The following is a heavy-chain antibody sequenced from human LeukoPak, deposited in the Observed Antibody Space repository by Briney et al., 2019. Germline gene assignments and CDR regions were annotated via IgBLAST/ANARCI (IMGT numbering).Heavy chain of an antibody. J-gene: IGHJ6*03. CDR3: ARETYYYDSSGLPHYYMDV. CDR2: ISYSGST. V-gene: IGHV4-30-4*08. Sequence: PSETLSLTCTVSGGSISSGDYYWNWIRQPPGKGLEWIGYISYSGSTYFNPSLRSRVTISVDTSENQFSLKLSSVTAADTAVYYFARETYYYDSSGLPHYYMDVWGKGTTVTVSS. D-gene: IGHD3-22*01. CDR1: GGSISSGDYY.